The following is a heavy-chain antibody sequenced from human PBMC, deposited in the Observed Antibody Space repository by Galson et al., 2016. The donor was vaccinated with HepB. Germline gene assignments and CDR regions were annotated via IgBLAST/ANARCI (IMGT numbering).Heavy chain of an antibody. D-gene: IGHD6-25*01. CDR2: IYSSGHT. CDR1: GGSINSYY. Sequence: SETLSLTCTVSGGSINSYYWSWIRQSVGKGLEWIGRIYSSGHTNYTPSLKSRATMSVDRSKQQVSLEVSSVTAADPAVYYCARDMESGIWPGWFDPWGQAILVTVSS. J-gene: IGHJ5*02. CDR3: ARDMESGIWPGWFDP. V-gene: IGHV4-4*07.